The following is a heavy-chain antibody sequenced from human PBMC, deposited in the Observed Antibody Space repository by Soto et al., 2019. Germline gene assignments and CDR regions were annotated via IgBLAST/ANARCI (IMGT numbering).Heavy chain of an antibody. J-gene: IGHJ6*02. CDR1: GGTFSSYT. Sequence: GVSVKVSWKASGGTFSSYTITWVRQAPGQGLEWMGGIIPRSATSNYAQTLQGRVTITADESTSTAYMVLMSRRPEAPAVYHCARKGLLLVPTTENSDYYYSVMAVWGQGTTVTVSS. D-gene: IGHD2-2*01. V-gene: IGHV1-69*13. CDR3: ARKGLLLVPTTENSDYYYSVMAV. CDR2: IIPRSATS.